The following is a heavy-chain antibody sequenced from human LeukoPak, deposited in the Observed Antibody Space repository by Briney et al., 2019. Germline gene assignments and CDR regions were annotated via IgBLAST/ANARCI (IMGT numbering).Heavy chain of an antibody. Sequence: SVKVSCKASGGTFSSYAISWVRQAPGQGLEWMGGIIPIFGTANYAQKFQGRVTITADKSTSTAYMELSSLRSEDTAVYYCASLWGYSSSHPGNGDYWGQGTLVTVSS. CDR2: IIPIFGTA. CDR1: GGTFSSYA. D-gene: IGHD6-13*01. J-gene: IGHJ4*02. CDR3: ASLWGYSSSHPGNGDY. V-gene: IGHV1-69*06.